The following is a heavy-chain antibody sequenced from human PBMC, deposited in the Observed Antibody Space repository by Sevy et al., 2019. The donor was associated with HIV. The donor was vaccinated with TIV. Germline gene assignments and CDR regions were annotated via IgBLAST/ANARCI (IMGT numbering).Heavy chain of an antibody. D-gene: IGHD3-10*01. CDR1: GYTLTELS. CDR3: ATDLGTGSYYHY. CDR2: FDPEDGET. Sequence: ASVKVSCKVSGYTLTELSMHWVRQAPGKGLEWMGGFDPEDGETIYAQKFQGRVTMTQDTSTDTAYMELSSLRSEDTAVYYCATDLGTGSYYHYWGQGTLVTVSS. V-gene: IGHV1-24*01. J-gene: IGHJ4*02.